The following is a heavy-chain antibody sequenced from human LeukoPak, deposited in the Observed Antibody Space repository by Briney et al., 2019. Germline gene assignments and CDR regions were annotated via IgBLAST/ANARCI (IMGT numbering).Heavy chain of an antibody. CDR2: ISGSGGST. Sequence: PGGSLRLSCAASGFTFSSYAMSWVRQAPGKGLEWVSAISGSGGSTYYADSVKGRFTISRDNSKNTLYLQMNSLRAEDTAVYYCAKDPDLDPIAVAEGYFDLWGRGTLVTVSS. V-gene: IGHV3-23*01. J-gene: IGHJ2*01. CDR3: AKDPDLDPIAVAEGYFDL. CDR1: GFTFSSYA. D-gene: IGHD6-19*01.